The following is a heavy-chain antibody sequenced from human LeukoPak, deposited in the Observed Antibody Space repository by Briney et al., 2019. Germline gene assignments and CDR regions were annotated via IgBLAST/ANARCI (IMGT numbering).Heavy chain of an antibody. CDR1: GFTFSSYA. V-gene: IGHV3-30-3*01. CDR3: AGSSTSCYLSCYYYGMDV. CDR2: ISYDGSNK. J-gene: IGHJ6*02. D-gene: IGHD2-2*01. Sequence: GRSLRLSCAASGFTFSSYAMHWVRQAPGKGLEWVAVISYDGSNKYYADSVKGRFTISRDNSKSTLYLQMNSLRAEDTAVYYCAGSSTSCYLSCYYYGMDVWGQGTTVTVSS.